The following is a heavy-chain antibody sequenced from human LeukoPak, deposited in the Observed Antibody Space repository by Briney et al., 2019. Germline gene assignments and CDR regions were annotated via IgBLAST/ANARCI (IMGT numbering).Heavy chain of an antibody. CDR1: GYTFTSYD. CDR3: ARAGVYSGYTSDLDDYGDYTYYYFDY. V-gene: IGHV1-18*01. Sequence: ASVKVSCKASGYTFTSYDINWVRQAPGQGLEWSGRISAYNGNTNYAQKLQGRVTMTTDTSTSTAYMELRSLRSDDTAVYYCARAGVYSGYTSDLDDYGDYTYYYFDYWGQGTLVTVSS. J-gene: IGHJ4*02. D-gene: IGHD4-17*01. CDR2: ISAYNGNT.